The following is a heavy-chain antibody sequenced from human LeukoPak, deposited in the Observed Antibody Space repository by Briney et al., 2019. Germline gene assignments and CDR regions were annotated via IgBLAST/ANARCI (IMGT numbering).Heavy chain of an antibody. CDR1: GYTFTNYD. CDR2: MNPNSGNT. Sequence: ASVKVSCKASGYTFTNYDINWVQQATGQGLEWMGWMNPNSGNTGYAQKFQGRVTMTRNTSISTAYMKLSSLRSEDTAVYYCARGPYCSRFSCPYWSDPWGQGTPVTVSS. D-gene: IGHD2-2*01. V-gene: IGHV1-8*01. CDR3: ARGPYCSRFSCPYWSDP. J-gene: IGHJ5*02.